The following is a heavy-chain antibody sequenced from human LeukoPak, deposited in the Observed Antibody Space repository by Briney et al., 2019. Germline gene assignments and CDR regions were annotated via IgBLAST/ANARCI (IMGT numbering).Heavy chain of an antibody. CDR3: ARDNRGERTPGWGYGGFDI. V-gene: IGHV1-46*01. CDR1: GYTFTTYY. CDR2: INPSAGNT. J-gene: IGHJ3*02. Sequence: ASVKVSCKASGYTFTTYYMHWVRQAPGQGLEWMGIINPSAGNTGYAQKFQGRVTMTRDTSTSTVYMELSGLRSEDTAVYYCARDNRGERTPGWGYGGFDIWGQGTMVSVSS. D-gene: IGHD3-16*01.